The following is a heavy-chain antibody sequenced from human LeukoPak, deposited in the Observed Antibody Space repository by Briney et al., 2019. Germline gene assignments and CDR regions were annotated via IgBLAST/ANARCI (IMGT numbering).Heavy chain of an antibody. CDR1: GFTVSSNY. D-gene: IGHD4-17*01. J-gene: IGHJ4*02. V-gene: IGHV3-66*02. CDR3: ARGTTVTAPDDY. Sequence: GGSLRLSCAASGFTVSSNYMSWVRQAPGKGLEWVSVIYSGGSTYYADSVKGRFTISRDNSKNTLYLQMNSLRAEDTAVYYCARGTTVTAPDDYWGQGTLVTVSS. CDR2: IYSGGST.